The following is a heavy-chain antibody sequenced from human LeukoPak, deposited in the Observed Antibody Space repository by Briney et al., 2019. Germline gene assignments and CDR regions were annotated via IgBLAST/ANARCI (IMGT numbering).Heavy chain of an antibody. CDR2: TNPNSGGT. D-gene: IGHD1-26*01. CDR3: ARDKGGSFGPDY. V-gene: IGHV1-2*02. CDR1: GYTFTGYY. J-gene: IGHJ4*02. Sequence: ASVEVSCKASGYTFTGYYMHWVRQAPGQGLEWMGWTNPNSGGTNYAQKFQGRVTMTRDTSISTAYMELSRLRSDDTAVYYCARDKGGSFGPDYWGQGTLVTVSS.